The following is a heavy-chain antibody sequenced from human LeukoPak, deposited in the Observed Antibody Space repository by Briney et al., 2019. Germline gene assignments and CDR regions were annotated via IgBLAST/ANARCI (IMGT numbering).Heavy chain of an antibody. D-gene: IGHD7-27*01. CDR3: ARESRRTGDFDY. V-gene: IGHV4-4*07. CDR1: GGSISSYY. J-gene: IGHJ4*02. CDR2: IYTSGST. Sequence: SETLSLTCTVSGGSISSYYWSWIRQPAGKGLEWIGRIYTSGSTNYNPSLKSRVTMLVDTSKNQFSLKLSSVTASDTAVYYCARESRRTGDFDYWGQGTLVTVSS.